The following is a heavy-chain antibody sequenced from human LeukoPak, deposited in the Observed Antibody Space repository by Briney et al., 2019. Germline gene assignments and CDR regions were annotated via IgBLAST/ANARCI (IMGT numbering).Heavy chain of an antibody. CDR2: ISGSGGST. J-gene: IGHJ3*02. CDR1: GFTFCRYS. V-gene: IGHV3-23*01. D-gene: IGHD3-16*01. CDR3: VKDEGGSLEEPYPAFEI. Sequence: GGSLRLSCAASGFTFCRYSMNWVRQAPGEGLEWVSGISGSGGSTYYADSVKGRFTISRDNSKNTLYLQMNSLRVEDTAVYYCVKDEGGSLEEPYPAFEIWGRGTMVTVSS.